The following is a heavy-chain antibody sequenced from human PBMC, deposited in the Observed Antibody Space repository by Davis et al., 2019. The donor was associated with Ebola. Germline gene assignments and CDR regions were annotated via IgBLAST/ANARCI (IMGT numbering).Heavy chain of an antibody. CDR1: GFQFSNYN. CDR2: IWYDGSTN. J-gene: IGHJ5*02. D-gene: IGHD2/OR15-2a*01. Sequence: GESLKISCAATGFQFSNYNMHWVRQPPGKGLEWVALIWYDGSTNYNLNSVRDRFTISRDNSKNTLYLQMNSLAAEDTATYYCARDRNSEVDLWGRGTLVTVSS. V-gene: IGHV3-33*01. CDR3: ARDRNSEVDL.